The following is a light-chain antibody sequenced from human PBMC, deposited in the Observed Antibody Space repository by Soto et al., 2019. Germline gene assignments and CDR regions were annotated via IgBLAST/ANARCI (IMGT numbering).Light chain of an antibody. CDR2: EVS. CDR3: SSYTSSSTYV. Sequence: QSVLTQPASVSGSPGQSITISCTGTSSDVGGYNYVSWYQQHPGKAPKLIIFEVSHRPSGFSNRFSGSKSGNTASLTISGLQAEDEADYYCSSYTSSSTYVFGTGTKLTVL. V-gene: IGLV2-14*01. J-gene: IGLJ1*01. CDR1: SSDVGGYNY.